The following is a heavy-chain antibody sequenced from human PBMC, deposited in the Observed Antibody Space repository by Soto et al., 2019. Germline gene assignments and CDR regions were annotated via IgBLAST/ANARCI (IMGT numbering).Heavy chain of an antibody. CDR3: ASENYYGSGNYFHLDV. CDR1: GDSISTYY. V-gene: IGHV4-59*01. D-gene: IGHD3-10*01. CDR2: LYDSGST. Sequence: QVQLQESGPGLMKPSETLSLTCTVSGDSISTYYWSWIRQPPGKGLECIGYLYDSGSTHYNPSLKRRDSRSVDTSKSQLPLKLTSVTAADTAVYYCASENYYGSGNYFHLDVWGHGNRVTVAS. J-gene: IGHJ6*02.